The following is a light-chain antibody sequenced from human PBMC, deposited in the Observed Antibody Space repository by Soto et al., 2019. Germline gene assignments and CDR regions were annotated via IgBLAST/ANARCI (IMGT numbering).Light chain of an antibody. CDR1: QSLVYSDGNTY. J-gene: IGKJ4*01. V-gene: IGKV2-30*01. Sequence: DVVMTQSPLSLPVTLGQPASISCRSSQSLVYSDGNTYLNWFQQRPGQSPRRLIYKVSNRDSGVPDRFSGSGSGTDFTLKISRVEAEYVGVYYCMHGTHWPLTFGGGTKVEIK. CDR3: MHGTHWPLT. CDR2: KVS.